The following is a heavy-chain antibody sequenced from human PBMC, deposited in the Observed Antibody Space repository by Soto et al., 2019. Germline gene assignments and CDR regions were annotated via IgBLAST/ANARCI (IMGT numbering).Heavy chain of an antibody. CDR3: ARDGNWNYEH. Sequence: QVQLLQSGAEVKKPGASVRVSCKASGYTFANYGISWVRQAPGQGLEWMGWISVNNGKTHYAQKLQGRVTMTADTSTSTAYMELRSLRSDDTVMYYCARDGNWNYEHWGQGTLVTVSS. CDR2: ISVNNGKT. J-gene: IGHJ4*02. CDR1: GYTFANYG. V-gene: IGHV1-18*04. D-gene: IGHD1-7*01.